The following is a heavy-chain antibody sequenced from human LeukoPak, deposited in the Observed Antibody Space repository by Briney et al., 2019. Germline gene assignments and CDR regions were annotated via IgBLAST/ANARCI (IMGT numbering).Heavy chain of an antibody. CDR3: ARQGSGSHKD. J-gene: IGHJ4*02. CDR2: IYYSGST. Sequence: SETRSLTCNVSGGSISGYYWSWIRQPPGKGLEWIGYIYYSGSTNYNPSLKSRVTISVDTSKNQFSLKLRSVTAADTAVYYCARQGSGSHKDWGQGTLVTVSS. V-gene: IGHV4-59*08. CDR1: GGSISGYY. D-gene: IGHD1-26*01.